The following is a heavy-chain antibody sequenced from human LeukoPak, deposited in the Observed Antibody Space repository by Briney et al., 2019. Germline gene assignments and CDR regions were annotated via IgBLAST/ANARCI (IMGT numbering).Heavy chain of an antibody. V-gene: IGHV1-2*02. Sequence: ASVKVSCKASGYTFTGYYMHWVRQAPGQGLEWMGWINPNSGGTNYAQKFQGRVTMTRDTSISTAYMELSRLRSDDTAVYYCAREVVAATIYDYYYYMDVWGKGTTVTISS. D-gene: IGHD2-15*01. CDR3: AREVVAATIYDYYYYMDV. CDR1: GYTFTGYY. CDR2: INPNSGGT. J-gene: IGHJ6*03.